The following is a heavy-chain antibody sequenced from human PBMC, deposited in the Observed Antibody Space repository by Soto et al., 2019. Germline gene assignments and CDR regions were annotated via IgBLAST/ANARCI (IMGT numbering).Heavy chain of an antibody. D-gene: IGHD4-17*01. J-gene: IGHJ4*02. Sequence: QVQLVQSGAEVKKPGSSVKVSCKASGGTFSSYTISWVRQAPGQGLEWMGRIIPILGIANYAQKFQGSVTITADKCTSTAYMGLSSLRSEDTAVYYCARGPDDYGNSGYWGQGTLVTVSS. CDR3: ARGPDDYGNSGY. CDR2: IIPILGIA. V-gene: IGHV1-69*02. CDR1: GGTFSSYT.